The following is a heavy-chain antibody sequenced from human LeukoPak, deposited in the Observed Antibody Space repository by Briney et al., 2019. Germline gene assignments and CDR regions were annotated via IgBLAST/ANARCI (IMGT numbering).Heavy chain of an antibody. V-gene: IGHV3-21*01. CDR1: GGSISSGSYY. CDR3: ARGYDYYDSSGTPD. J-gene: IGHJ4*02. D-gene: IGHD3-22*01. Sequence: LSLTCTVSGGSISSGSYYWSWIRQPAGKGLEWVSSISSSSSYIYYADSVKGRFTISRDNAKNSLYLQMNSLRAEDTAVYYCARGYDYYDSSGTPDWGQGTLVTVSS. CDR2: ISSSSSYI.